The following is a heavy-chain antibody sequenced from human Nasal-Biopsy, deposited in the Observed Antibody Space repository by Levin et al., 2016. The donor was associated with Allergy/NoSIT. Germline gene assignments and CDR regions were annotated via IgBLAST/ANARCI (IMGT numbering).Heavy chain of an antibody. CDR1: GFTFNTYA. V-gene: IGHV3-23*01. J-gene: IGHJ6*02. CDR2: IVGTGSGT. CDR3: AKAVFSRTSGRGPSYYFYAMDV. Sequence: GESLKISCVASGFTFNTYAMNWVRQAPGKGLEWVSAIVGTGSGTYYMDSVQGRFTISRDNSKNMVFLQMNSLRADDTAVYYCAKAVFSRTSGRGPSYYFYAMDVWGQGTTVSVSS. D-gene: IGHD3-10*01.